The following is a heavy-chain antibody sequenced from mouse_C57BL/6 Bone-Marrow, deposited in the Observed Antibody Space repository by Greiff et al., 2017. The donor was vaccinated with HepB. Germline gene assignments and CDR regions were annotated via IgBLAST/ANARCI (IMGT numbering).Heavy chain of an antibody. D-gene: IGHD1-1*01. CDR3: ARENHYYGSMFAY. J-gene: IGHJ3*01. V-gene: IGHV1-82*01. CDR2: IYPGDGDT. Sequence: VQLQQSGPELVKPGASVKISCKASGYAFSSSWMNWVKQRPGKGLEWIGRIYPGDGDTNYNGKFKGKATLTADKSSSTAYMQLSSLTSEDSAVYFCARENHYYGSMFAYWGQGTLVTVSA. CDR1: GYAFSSSW.